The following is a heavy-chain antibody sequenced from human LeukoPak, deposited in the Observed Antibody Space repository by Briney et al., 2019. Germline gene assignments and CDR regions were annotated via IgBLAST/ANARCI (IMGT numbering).Heavy chain of an antibody. J-gene: IGHJ4*02. D-gene: IGHD3-22*01. CDR1: GGSFSGYY. CDR3: ARGSSGYSPGDY. V-gene: IGHV4-34*01. Sequence: SETLSITCAVYGGSFSGYYWSWIRQPPGKGLEWIGEINHSGSTNYNPSLKSRVTISVDTSKNQFSLKLSSVTAADTAVYYCARGSSGYSPGDYWGQGTLVTVSS. CDR2: INHSGST.